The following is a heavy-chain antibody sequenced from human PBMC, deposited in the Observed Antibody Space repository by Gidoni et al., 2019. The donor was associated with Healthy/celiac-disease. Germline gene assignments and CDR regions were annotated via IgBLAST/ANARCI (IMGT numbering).Heavy chain of an antibody. V-gene: IGHV3-7*01. CDR1: GFTFSRYW. CDR2: IKQDGSEK. Sequence: EVQLVESGGGLVQPGGSLRLSCAASGFTFSRYWMSWVRQAPGKGLEWVANIKQDGSEKYYVDYVKGRFTIARDNAKNSLYLQMNSLRAEDTAVYYCAREDERITMVRGGFDYWGQGTLVTVSS. J-gene: IGHJ4*02. D-gene: IGHD3-10*01. CDR3: AREDERITMVRGGFDY.